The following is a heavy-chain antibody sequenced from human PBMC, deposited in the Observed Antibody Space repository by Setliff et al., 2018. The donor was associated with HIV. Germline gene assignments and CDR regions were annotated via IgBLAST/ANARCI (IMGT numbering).Heavy chain of an antibody. Sequence: ASVKVSCKASGYTFTGYYMHWLRQAPGQGLEWMGWINPNGGGTNFAQKFQGRVTMTRDTSISTAYMELSRLRSDDTAVYYCARDRERGQYSRSAVGGYYYYYMDVWGKGTTVTVSS. CDR1: GYTFTGYY. D-gene: IGHD6-6*01. V-gene: IGHV1-2*02. CDR2: INPNGGGT. J-gene: IGHJ6*03. CDR3: ARDRERGQYSRSAVGGYYYYYMDV.